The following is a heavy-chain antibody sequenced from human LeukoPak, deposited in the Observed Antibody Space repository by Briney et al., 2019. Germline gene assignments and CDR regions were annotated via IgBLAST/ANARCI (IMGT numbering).Heavy chain of an antibody. V-gene: IGHV4-4*07. D-gene: IGHD1-26*01. CDR3: ARGRRVGARYGDAFDI. CDR1: GGSISSYY. J-gene: IGHJ3*02. Sequence: SETLSLTCTVSGGSISSYYWSWIRQPAGMGLEWIGRIYTSGSTNYNPSLKSRVTMSVDTSKNQFSLKLSSVTAADTAVYYCARGRRVGARYGDAFDIWGQGTMVTVSS. CDR2: IYTSGST.